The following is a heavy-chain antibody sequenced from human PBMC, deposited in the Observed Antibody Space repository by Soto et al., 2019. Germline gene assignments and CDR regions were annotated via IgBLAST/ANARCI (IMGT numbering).Heavy chain of an antibody. J-gene: IGHJ4*02. CDR2: IYWDDDK. D-gene: IGHD3-3*01. V-gene: IGHV2-5*02. CDR3: AHRLLRLLGSSSYCDY. CDR1: GFSLSTSGVG. Sequence: QITLKESGPTLVKPTQTLTLTCTFSGFSLSTSGVGVGWIRQPPGKALEWLALIYWDDDKRYSPSLKSRLTIPKDPSKNQVVLTMTNMDPVDTATYYCAHRLLRLLGSSSYCDYWGQGTLVTVSS.